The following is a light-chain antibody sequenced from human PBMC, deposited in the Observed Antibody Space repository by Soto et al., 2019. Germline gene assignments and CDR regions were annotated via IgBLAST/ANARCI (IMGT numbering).Light chain of an antibody. CDR2: GAS. J-gene: IGKJ1*01. CDR3: QQYGSSPQT. V-gene: IGKV3-20*01. Sequence: VLTQSPGTLSLSPGERATLSCRASQSVTSTYLAWYQQKPGQAPRLLIYGASSRATGGPDRFSGSGSGTDFTLTISRREPEDFAVYDCQQYGSSPQTFGQGTKVDIK. CDR1: QSVTSTY.